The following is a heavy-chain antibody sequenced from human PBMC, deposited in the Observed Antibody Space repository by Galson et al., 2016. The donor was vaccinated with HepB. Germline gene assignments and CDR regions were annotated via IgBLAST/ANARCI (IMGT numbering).Heavy chain of an antibody. Sequence: SVKVSCKASGYSFNDHGIHWLRQAPGQRLEWMGWISAANDYTKFSQKFQGRLPITRDTPATTVYMELTSLRPEDTAVYYCARDREAYYDIMTEHNWFDPWGQGTQVSVSS. CDR2: ISAANDYT. CDR1: GYSFNDHG. V-gene: IGHV1-3*01. CDR3: ARDREAYYDIMTEHNWFDP. D-gene: IGHD3-9*01. J-gene: IGHJ5*02.